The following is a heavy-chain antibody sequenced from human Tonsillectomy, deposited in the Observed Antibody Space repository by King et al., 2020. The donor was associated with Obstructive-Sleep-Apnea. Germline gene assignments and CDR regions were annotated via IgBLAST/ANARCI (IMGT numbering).Heavy chain of an antibody. J-gene: IGHJ3*02. Sequence: VQLVESGGGLVQGSLRLSCAASGFSFSNFGMSWVRQAPGKGRGWVSTIIVNGGRVYYAYSGTGRLTISRDNSKNKVYLQMNSLRAEDTAVYYCARMAYCGGDCYFRAFDIWGQGTMVTFSS. V-gene: IGHV3-23*04. D-gene: IGHD2-21*02. CDR2: IIVNGGRV. CDR1: GFSFSNFG. CDR3: ARMAYCGGDCYFRAFDI.